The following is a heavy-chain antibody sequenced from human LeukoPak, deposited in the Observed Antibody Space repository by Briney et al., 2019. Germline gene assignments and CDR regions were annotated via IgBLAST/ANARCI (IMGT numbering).Heavy chain of an antibody. CDR3: ARVKDPGGYYYYYYMDV. CDR2: IHHSGST. CDR1: GGFISSSNW. Sequence: SETLSLTCAVSGGFISSSNWWSWVRQPPGKGLEWIGEIHHSGSTHYNPSLKSRVTISVDTSKNQFSLKLSSVTAADTAVYYCARVKDPGGYYYYYYMDVWGKGTTVTVSS. D-gene: IGHD3-16*01. V-gene: IGHV4-4*02. J-gene: IGHJ6*03.